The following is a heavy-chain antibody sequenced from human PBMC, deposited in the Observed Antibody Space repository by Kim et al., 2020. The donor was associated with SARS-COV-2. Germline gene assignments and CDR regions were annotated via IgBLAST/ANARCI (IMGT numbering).Heavy chain of an antibody. CDR3: ARARRYCSSTSCYCFDY. J-gene: IGHJ4*02. CDR2: IKQDGSEK. CDR1: GFTFSSYW. V-gene: IGHV3-7*03. D-gene: IGHD2-2*01. Sequence: GGSLRLSCAASGFTFSSYWMSWVRQAPGKGLEWVANIKQDGSEKYYVDSVKGRFTISRDNAKNSLYLQMNSLRAEDTAVYYCARARRYCSSTSCYCFDYWGQGTLVTVSS.